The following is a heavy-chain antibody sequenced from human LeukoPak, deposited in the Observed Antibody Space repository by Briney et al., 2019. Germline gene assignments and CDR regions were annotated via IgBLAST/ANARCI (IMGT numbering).Heavy chain of an antibody. J-gene: IGHJ4*02. V-gene: IGHV3-30-3*02. Sequence: GGSLRLSCAASGFTFSSYAMHWVRQAPGKGLEWVAVISYDGSNKYYADSVKGRLTISRDNSKNTLYLQMSSLRAEDTAVYYCAKPRWVTTDNYDYWGLGTLVTVSS. CDR3: AKPRWVTTDNYDY. D-gene: IGHD4-17*01. CDR1: GFTFSSYA. CDR2: ISYDGSNK.